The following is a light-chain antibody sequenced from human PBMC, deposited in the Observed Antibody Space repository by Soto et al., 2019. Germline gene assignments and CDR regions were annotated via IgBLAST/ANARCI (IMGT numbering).Light chain of an antibody. Sequence: EIVMTQSPGALSVSPGERVSFSCRASESVGNNLAWYQQRPGQTPSLLIYGASIRAPGVPARFSGSGSGTEFTLNISSLQSEDCAVYYCHQYNNWPRAFGQGTKLDLK. J-gene: IGKJ2*01. V-gene: IGKV3-15*01. CDR2: GAS. CDR1: ESVGNN. CDR3: HQYNNWPRA.